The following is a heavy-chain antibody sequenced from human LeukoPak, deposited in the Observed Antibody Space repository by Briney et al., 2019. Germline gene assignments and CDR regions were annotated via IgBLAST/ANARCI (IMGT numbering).Heavy chain of an antibody. D-gene: IGHD3-10*01. CDR2: ISSSSSYI. J-gene: IGHJ4*02. V-gene: IGHV3-21*01. CDR1: GFTFSSYA. CDR3: AREVAQLGFDY. Sequence: GGSLRLSCAASGFTFSSYAMNWVRQAPGKGLEWVSSISSSSSYIYYADSVKGRFTISRDNAKNSLYLQMNSLRAEDTAVYYCAREVAQLGFDYWGQGTLVTVSS.